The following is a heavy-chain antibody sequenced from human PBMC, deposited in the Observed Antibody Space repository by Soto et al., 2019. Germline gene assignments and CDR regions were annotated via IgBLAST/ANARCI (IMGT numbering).Heavy chain of an antibody. J-gene: IGHJ4*02. CDR3: ARDSSQYCSGGSCYVKY. CDR1: GGSISSSNW. D-gene: IGHD2-15*01. CDR2: IYHSGST. Sequence: QVQLQESGPGLVKPSGTLSLTCAVSGGSISSSNWWSWVRQPPGKGLEWIGEIYHSGSTNYNPSLKSRVTISVDKSKNQFSLKLSSVTAADTAVYYCARDSSQYCSGGSCYVKYWGQGTLVTVSS. V-gene: IGHV4-4*02.